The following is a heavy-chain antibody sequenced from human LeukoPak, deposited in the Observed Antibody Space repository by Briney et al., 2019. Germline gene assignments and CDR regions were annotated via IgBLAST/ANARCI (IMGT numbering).Heavy chain of an antibody. CDR2: IHYSGST. D-gene: IGHD3-10*01. V-gene: IGHV4-39*07. Sequence: SETLSLTCTVSGGSISSSNYFWDWIRQPPGKGLEWIGSIHYSGSTNYNPSLKSRVTISVDTSKNQFSLKLSSVTAADTAVYYCARGDYYGSGSYNWFDPWGQGTLVTVSS. CDR3: ARGDYYGSGSYNWFDP. CDR1: GGSISSSNYF. J-gene: IGHJ5*02.